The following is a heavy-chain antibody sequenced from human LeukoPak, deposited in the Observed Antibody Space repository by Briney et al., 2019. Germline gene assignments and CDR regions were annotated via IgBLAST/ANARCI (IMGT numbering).Heavy chain of an antibody. J-gene: IGHJ3*02. CDR1: GFSLSTSGMR. D-gene: IGHD5-12*01. V-gene: IGHV2-70*04. Sequence: SGPTLVNPTQTLTLTCTFSGFSLSTSGMRVSWIRQPPGKALEWLARIDWDDDKFYSTPLKTRLTISKDTSKNQVVLTMTNMDPVDTATYYCARIRAGGYHDAFDIWGQGTMVTVSS. CDR2: IDWDDDK. CDR3: ARIRAGGYHDAFDI.